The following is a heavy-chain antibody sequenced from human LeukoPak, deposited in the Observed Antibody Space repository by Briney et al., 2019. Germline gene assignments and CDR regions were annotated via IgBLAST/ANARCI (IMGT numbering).Heavy chain of an antibody. D-gene: IGHD2-15*01. CDR1: GFIFSDHY. CDR3: AHIVVVVAATPIDY. V-gene: IGHV3-23*01. Sequence: TGGSLRLSCAASGFIFSDHYLDWVRQAPGKGLEWVSAISGSGGSTYYADSVKGRFTISRDNSKNTLYLQMNSLRAEDTAVYYCAHIVVVVAATPIDYWGQGTLVTVSS. CDR2: ISGSGGST. J-gene: IGHJ4*02.